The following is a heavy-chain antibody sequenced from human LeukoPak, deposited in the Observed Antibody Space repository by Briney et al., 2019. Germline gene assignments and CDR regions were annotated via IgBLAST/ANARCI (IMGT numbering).Heavy chain of an antibody. CDR3: ARDGAYCDGGSCYSGYCDY. CDR2: IWDDGNNK. D-gene: IGHD2-15*01. J-gene: IGHJ4*02. V-gene: IGHV3-33*01. Sequence: PGGSLRLSCAESGFTFSSYGMHWVRQAPGKGLEWVAIIWDDGNNKHYADSVKGRFTISRDNSKSTLYPEMNSLRAEDTAVYYCARDGAYCDGGSCYSGYCDYWGQGTLVTVSS. CDR1: GFTFSSYG.